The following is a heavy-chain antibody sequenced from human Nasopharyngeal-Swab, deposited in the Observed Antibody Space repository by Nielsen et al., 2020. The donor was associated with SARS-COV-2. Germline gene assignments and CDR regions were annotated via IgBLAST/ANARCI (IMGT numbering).Heavy chain of an antibody. J-gene: IGHJ4*02. CDR3: ARRGEGYGDYLDY. CDR1: GGSISNYH. V-gene: IGHV4-59*08. Sequence: SETLSLTCSVSGGSISNYHWNWIRQPPGKGLEWIGYLYYSGSTNYNPSLKSRVTISVDTPKNQFSLRLSSVTAADTAVYYCARRGEGYGDYLDYWGQGTLVTVSS. CDR2: LYYSGST. D-gene: IGHD4-17*01.